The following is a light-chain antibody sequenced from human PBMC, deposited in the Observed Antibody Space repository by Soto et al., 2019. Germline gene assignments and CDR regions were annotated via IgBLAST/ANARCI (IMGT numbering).Light chain of an antibody. CDR2: GAS. V-gene: IGKV3-15*01. J-gene: IGKJ1*01. CDR3: HQYNKWPGT. Sequence: VVTQSPATLSVSPGERTTLSSRASETVNKNLAWYQQQPGQAPSLLMFGASTRATGIPARFSGGGSGTEFTLTISSLQSADCAVYSCHQYNKWPGTFGRGTKVEI. CDR1: ETVNKN.